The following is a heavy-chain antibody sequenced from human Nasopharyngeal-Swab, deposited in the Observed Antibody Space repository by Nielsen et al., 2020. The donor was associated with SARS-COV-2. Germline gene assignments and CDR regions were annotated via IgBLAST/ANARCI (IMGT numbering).Heavy chain of an antibody. CDR3: ARGLSGIVPAPILGLGPYYYYYYMDV. J-gene: IGHJ6*03. D-gene: IGHD2-2*01. Sequence: WIRQPPGKGPEWIAEINHSGSTNYNPSLKSRVTLSVDTSMNQVSLEVSSVTAADTAVYYCARGLSGIVPAPILGLGPYYYYYYMDVWDKGTTVTVSS. V-gene: IGHV4-34*01. CDR2: INHSGST.